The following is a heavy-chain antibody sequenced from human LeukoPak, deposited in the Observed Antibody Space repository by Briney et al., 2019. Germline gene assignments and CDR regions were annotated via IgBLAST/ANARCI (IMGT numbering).Heavy chain of an antibody. J-gene: IGHJ6*02. CDR3: AKNTEIVVVPAASYYYYGMDV. CDR2: ISAYNGNT. CDR1: GYTFTSYG. V-gene: IGHV1-18*01. Sequence: ASVTVSCKASGYTFTSYGISWVRQAPGQGLEWMGWISAYNGNTNYAQKLQGRVTMTTDASTSTAYMELRSLRSDDTAVYYCAKNTEIVVVPAASYYYYGMDVWGQGTTVTVSS. D-gene: IGHD2-2*01.